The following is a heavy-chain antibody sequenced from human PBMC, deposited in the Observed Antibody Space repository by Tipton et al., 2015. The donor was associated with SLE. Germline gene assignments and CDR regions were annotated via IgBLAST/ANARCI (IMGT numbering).Heavy chain of an antibody. J-gene: IGHJ4*02. Sequence: TLSLTCTVSGDAITNNNFYWDWVRQPPGKGLEWIGSIFHLGMTYYNPSLESRVTLSVATDKNQFSLKLTAVTAADTAVYYCARQKTAVEITFASWAQGALVTVSS. CDR3: ARQKTAVEITFAS. CDR2: IFHLGMT. D-gene: IGHD2-21*02. V-gene: IGHV4-39*01. CDR1: GDAITNNNFY.